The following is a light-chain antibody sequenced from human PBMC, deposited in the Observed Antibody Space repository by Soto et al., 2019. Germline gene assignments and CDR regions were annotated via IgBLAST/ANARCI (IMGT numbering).Light chain of an antibody. V-gene: IGKV3-11*01. CDR2: DVS. J-gene: IGKJ1*01. CDR3: QQRSDWPWT. Sequence: EIVLTQSPATLSLSPGERGTLSCRASESVTDYLAWYQQKPGQAPRLLVYDVSNRAAGIPTRFSGGGSGTDFTLTISNVEPEDFAVYYCQQRSDWPWTFGQGTKADIK. CDR1: ESVTDY.